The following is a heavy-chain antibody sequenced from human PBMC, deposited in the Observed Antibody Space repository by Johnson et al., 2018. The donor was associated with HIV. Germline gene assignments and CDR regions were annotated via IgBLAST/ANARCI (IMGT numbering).Heavy chain of an antibody. V-gene: IGHV3-66*03. J-gene: IGHJ3*01. CDR3: ARPVPDYYDSSGYYSAAFDP. D-gene: IGHD3-22*01. CDR1: GFTVSSTY. Sequence: VQLVESGGGLIQPGGSLRLSCAASGFTVSSTYMSWVRQAPGKGLEWVSAIYSGGSTYYADSVKGRFTISRDNSKNTLYLQMNSLRAEDTAVYYCARPVPDYYDSSGYYSAAFDPWGQGTVVTVSP. CDR2: IYSGGST.